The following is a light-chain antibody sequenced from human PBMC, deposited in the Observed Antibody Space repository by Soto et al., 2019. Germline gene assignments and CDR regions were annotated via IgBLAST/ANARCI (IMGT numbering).Light chain of an antibody. CDR3: QQRSNWPWT. Sequence: EIVMTQSPATLSVSPGARVTLSCRASQNIRSDLAWYQQKPGQAPRLLIYDASNRATGIPARFSGSGSGTDFTLTISSLEPEDFVVYYCQQRSNWPWTFGQGTKVDI. CDR1: QNIRSD. V-gene: IGKV3-11*01. J-gene: IGKJ1*01. CDR2: DAS.